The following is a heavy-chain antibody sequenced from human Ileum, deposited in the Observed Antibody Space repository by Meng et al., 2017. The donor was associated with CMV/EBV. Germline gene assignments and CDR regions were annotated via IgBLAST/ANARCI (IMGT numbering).Heavy chain of an antibody. Sequence: QVQLQESGPGLVKPSETLSLTCSGSGGSINCFYWSWIRQPAGKGLEWIGRIYSSGIINYNPSLKSRVTVSVDTSKNQFSLKVNSVTTADTAVYYCARLQAWDWFDPWGQGTLVTVSS. CDR2: IYSSGII. CDR3: ARLQAWDWFDP. D-gene: IGHD4-11*01. V-gene: IGHV4-4*07. J-gene: IGHJ5*02. CDR1: GGSINCFY.